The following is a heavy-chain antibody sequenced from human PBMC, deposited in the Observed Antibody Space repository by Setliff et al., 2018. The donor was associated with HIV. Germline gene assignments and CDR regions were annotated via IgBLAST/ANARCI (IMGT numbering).Heavy chain of an antibody. V-gene: IGHV3-30*02. CDR3: AKAMGYGDYDWYFDL. D-gene: IGHD4-17*01. CDR2: IWYDGSNK. CDR1: GFTFSSYG. J-gene: IGHJ2*01. Sequence: RGESLKISCAASGFTFSSYGIHWVRQAPGKGLEWVAVIWYDGSNKYYADSVKGRFTISRDNSKNTLYLQMNSLRAEDTAVYYCAKAMGYGDYDWYFDLWGRGTLVTVSS.